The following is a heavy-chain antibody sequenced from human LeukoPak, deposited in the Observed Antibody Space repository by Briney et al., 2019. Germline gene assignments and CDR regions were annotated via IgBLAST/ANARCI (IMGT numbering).Heavy chain of an antibody. V-gene: IGHV4-59*01. CDR2: IYYSGST. J-gene: IGHJ4*02. D-gene: IGHD4-17*01. Sequence: SETLSLACTVSGGSISSYYWSWIRQPPGKGLEWIGYIYYSGSTNYNPSLKSRVTISVDTSKNQFSLKLSSVTAADTAVYYCARLSTVTTSFDYWGQGTLVTVSS. CDR1: GGSISSYY. CDR3: ARLSTVTTSFDY.